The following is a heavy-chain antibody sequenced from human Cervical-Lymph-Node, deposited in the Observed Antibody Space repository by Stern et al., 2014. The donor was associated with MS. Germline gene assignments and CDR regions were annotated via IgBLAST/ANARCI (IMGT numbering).Heavy chain of an antibody. V-gene: IGHV2-70*01. Sequence: QVTLRESGPAVVKPTQTLTLTCTFSGFSLSSDGMCVTWIRQPPGKALEWLVLIDWDNHKYYKTSLKSRLTISNDTPHNEDVLPMPNIDPMDTATYYCARMVGATGYYYDVDVWGQGTTVTVSS. D-gene: IGHD1-26*01. CDR2: IDWDNHK. CDR1: GFSLSSDGMC. J-gene: IGHJ6*02. CDR3: ARMVGATGYYYDVDV.